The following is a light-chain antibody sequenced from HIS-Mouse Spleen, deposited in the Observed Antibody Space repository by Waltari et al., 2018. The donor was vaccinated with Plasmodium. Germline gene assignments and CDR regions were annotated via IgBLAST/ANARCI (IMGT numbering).Light chain of an antibody. CDR1: QGISSY. CDR3: QQLNSYPSIT. CDR2: AAS. J-gene: IGKJ5*01. V-gene: IGKV1-9*01. Sequence: DIQLTQSPSFLSASVGDSVTITCRASQGISSYLAWYQQKPGKDPKLLIYAASTLQSGVPSRFSGSGSGTEFTLTISSLQPEDFATYYCQQLNSYPSITFGQGTRLEIK.